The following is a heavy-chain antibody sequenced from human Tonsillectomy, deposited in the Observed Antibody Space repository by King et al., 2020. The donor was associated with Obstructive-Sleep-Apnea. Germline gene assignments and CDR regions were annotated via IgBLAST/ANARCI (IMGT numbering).Heavy chain of an antibody. CDR2: ISVYNGNR. CDR3: AREVCSTSCYDYYYGMDV. D-gene: IGHD2-2*01. Sequence: VQLVESVAEVKKPGASVKVSFKASGYTFTSYSSNWVRQAPGQGLEWLGWISVYNGNRNYAQKIQERVTMTTDTYPSTSYMVMRSLTSDDTAVYYCAREVCSTSCYDYYYGMDVWGQGTTVTVSS. V-gene: IGHV1-18*04. J-gene: IGHJ6*02. CDR1: GYTFTSYS.